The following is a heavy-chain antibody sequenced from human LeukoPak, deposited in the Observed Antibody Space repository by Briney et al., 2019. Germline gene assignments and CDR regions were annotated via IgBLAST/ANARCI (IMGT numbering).Heavy chain of an antibody. V-gene: IGHV4-4*07. CDR3: VREGQVDFHMDV. Sequence: SETLSLTCIVSGGSISSYYWSWIRQPAGKGLEWIGRIYSSGSTDYNPSLKSRVTMSVDTSKNQFSLKLSSVTAADTAVYFCVREGQVDFHMDVWGKGTTVTVSS. CDR2: IYSSGST. J-gene: IGHJ6*03. CDR1: GGSISSYY. D-gene: IGHD3-9*01.